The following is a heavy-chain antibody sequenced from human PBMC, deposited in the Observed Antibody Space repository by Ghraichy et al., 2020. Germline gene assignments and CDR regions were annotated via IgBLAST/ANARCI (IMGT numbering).Heavy chain of an antibody. CDR3: ARRPITMVRGVIINHYYYGMDV. CDR2: IIPIFGTA. Sequence: SVKVSCKASGGTFSSYAISWVRQAPGQGLEWMGGIIPIFGTANYAQKFQGRVTITADESTSTAYMELSSLRSEDTAVYYCARRPITMVRGVIINHYYYGMDVWGQGTTVTVSS. J-gene: IGHJ6*02. D-gene: IGHD3-10*01. CDR1: GGTFSSYA. V-gene: IGHV1-69*13.